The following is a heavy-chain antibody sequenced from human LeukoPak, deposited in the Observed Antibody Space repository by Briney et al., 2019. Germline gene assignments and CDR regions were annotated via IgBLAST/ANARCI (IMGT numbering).Heavy chain of an antibody. J-gene: IGHJ3*02. CDR1: EFTFSTYS. CDR3: ARSRLGGRGAFDI. CDR2: VSTSSSTI. V-gene: IGHV3-48*01. D-gene: IGHD1-1*01. Sequence: GGSLRLSCVASEFTFSTYSMNWVRQAPGKGLEWVSYVSTSSSTIYYADSVKGRFTISRDNANTSLFLEMNTLRAEDTAVYYCARSRLGGRGAFDIWGQGTVVTVSS.